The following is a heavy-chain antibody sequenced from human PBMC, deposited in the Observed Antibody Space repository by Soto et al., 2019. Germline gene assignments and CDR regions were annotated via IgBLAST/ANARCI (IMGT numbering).Heavy chain of an antibody. V-gene: IGHV3-23*01. D-gene: IGHD6-13*01. J-gene: IGHJ4*02. CDR1: GFTFSSYA. CDR3: AISRYSSSWYYFDY. CDR2: ISGRGDTT. Sequence: GGTRRLSCAASGFTFSSYAMSWVRQAPGKGLEWVSAISGRGDTTYYADSVKGRFTISRDNSKNTLYLQMNSLRAEDTAVYYCAISRYSSSWYYFDYWGQGTLVTVSS.